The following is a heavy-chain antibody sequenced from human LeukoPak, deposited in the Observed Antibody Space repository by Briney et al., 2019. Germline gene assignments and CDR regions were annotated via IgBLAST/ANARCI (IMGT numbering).Heavy chain of an antibody. CDR1: GFTVTAHY. CDR2: IYSGGST. D-gene: IGHD5-24*01. Sequence: GGSLRLSCAASGFTVTAHYMSWVRQAPGKGLEWVSVIYSGGSTEHADYVKGRFTISRDDSKNTLYLQMNSLRHEDTAVYYCARERGGDGYSEFDYWGQGTLVTVSS. J-gene: IGHJ4*02. V-gene: IGHV3-66*02. CDR3: ARERGGDGYSEFDY.